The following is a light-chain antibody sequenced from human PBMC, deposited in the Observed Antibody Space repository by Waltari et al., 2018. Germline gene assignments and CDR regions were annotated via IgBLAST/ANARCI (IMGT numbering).Light chain of an antibody. Sequence: DVQMTQSPPSLSASVGVSVTITCRASQSISGQLNWYQHKPGKGPNLLIYAASSLQNGVPSRFSGTRSGTDFSLTISSLQPEDFVTYYCQQSYTLPYTFGQGTKLEI. V-gene: IGKV1-39*01. CDR1: QSISGQ. CDR2: AAS. CDR3: QQSYTLPYT. J-gene: IGKJ2*01.